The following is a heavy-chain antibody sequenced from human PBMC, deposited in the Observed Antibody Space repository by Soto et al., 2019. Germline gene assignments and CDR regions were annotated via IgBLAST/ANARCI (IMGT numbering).Heavy chain of an antibody. CDR1: GYTFTSYD. Sequence: ASVKVSCKASGYTFTSYDINWVRQATGQGLEWMGWMNPNSGNTGYAQKFQGRVTMTRNTSISTAYMELSSLRSEDTAVYYCARVLGIPYPDAFDIWGQGTMVTVSS. V-gene: IGHV1-8*01. CDR3: ARVLGIPYPDAFDI. CDR2: MNPNSGNT. J-gene: IGHJ3*02. D-gene: IGHD2-8*02.